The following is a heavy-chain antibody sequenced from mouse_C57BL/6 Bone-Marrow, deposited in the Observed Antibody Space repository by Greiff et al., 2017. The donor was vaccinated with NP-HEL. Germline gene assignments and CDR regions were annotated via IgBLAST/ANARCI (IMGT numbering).Heavy chain of an antibody. CDR1: GYAFSSYW. J-gene: IGHJ4*01. CDR3: ARRGVYDYEMDY. V-gene: IGHV1-80*01. Sequence: VMLVESGAELVKPGASVKISCKASGYAFSSYWMNWVKQRPGKGLEWIGQIYPGDGDTNYNGKFKGKATLTADKSSSTAYMQLSSLTSEDSAVYFCARRGVYDYEMDYWGQGTSVTVSS. D-gene: IGHD2-4*01. CDR2: IYPGDGDT.